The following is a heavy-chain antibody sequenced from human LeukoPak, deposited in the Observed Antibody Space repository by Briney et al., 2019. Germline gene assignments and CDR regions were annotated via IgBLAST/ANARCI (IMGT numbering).Heavy chain of an antibody. CDR1: GFTFSSYA. CDR2: ISSSGFDT. V-gene: IGHV3-23*01. CDR3: ARKGSGHNPFDF. D-gene: IGHD1-14*01. Sequence: GGSLRLSCAASGFTFSSYAMSWVRQAPGKGLEWVSGISSSGFDTPYADSVKGRFTVSRDNSRNTLYLQMNSLRVEDTAIYYCARKGSGHNPFDFWGQGTLVTVSS. J-gene: IGHJ4*02.